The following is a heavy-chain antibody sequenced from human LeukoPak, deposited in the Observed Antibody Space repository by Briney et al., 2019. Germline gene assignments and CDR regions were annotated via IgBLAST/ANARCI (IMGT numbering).Heavy chain of an antibody. CDR2: ISSSGSYI. V-gene: IGHV3-21*01. CDR1: GFTFSSYS. Sequence: GGSLRLSCAASGFTFSSYSMNWVRQAPGKGLEWVSSISSSGSYIYYADSVKGRFTISRDNAKNSLYLQMNSLRAEDTAVYYCARDRYYDSSGYSSVMDVWGQGTTVTVSS. CDR3: ARDRYYDSSGYSSVMDV. J-gene: IGHJ6*02. D-gene: IGHD3-22*01.